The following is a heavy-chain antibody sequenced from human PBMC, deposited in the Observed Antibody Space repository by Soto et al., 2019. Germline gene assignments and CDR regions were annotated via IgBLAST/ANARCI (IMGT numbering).Heavy chain of an antibody. CDR3: ARGIAAAGTPLSHNYLDY. Sequence: ASVKVSCKASGYTFTSYYMHWARQAPGQGLEWMGIINPSGGSTSYAQKFQGRVTMTRDTSTSTVYMELSSLRSEDTAVYYCARGIAAAGTPLSHNYLDYWGQGTLVTVSS. CDR1: GYTFTSYY. D-gene: IGHD6-13*01. V-gene: IGHV1-46*01. CDR2: INPSGGST. J-gene: IGHJ4*02.